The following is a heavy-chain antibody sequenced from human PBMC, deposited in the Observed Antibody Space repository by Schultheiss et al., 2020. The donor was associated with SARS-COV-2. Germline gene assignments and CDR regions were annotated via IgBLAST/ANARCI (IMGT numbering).Heavy chain of an antibody. D-gene: IGHD1-14*01. V-gene: IGHV3-21*01. CDR3: ARNHKPHRWFDP. CDR2: ISSSSSYI. Sequence: GGSLRLSCAASGFTFSNAWMNWVRQAPGKGLEWVSSISSSSSYIYYADSVKGRFTISRDNAKNSLYLQMNSLRAEDTAVYYCARNHKPHRWFDPWGQGTLVTVSS. CDR1: GFTFSNAW. J-gene: IGHJ5*02.